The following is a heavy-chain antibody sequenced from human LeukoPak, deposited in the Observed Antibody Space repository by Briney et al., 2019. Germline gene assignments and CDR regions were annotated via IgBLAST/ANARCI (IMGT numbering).Heavy chain of an antibody. CDR3: ARQGAAGKYYYYYMDV. V-gene: IGHV5-51*01. CDR1: GYSFTSYW. D-gene: IGHD6-13*01. CDR2: IYPDDSNT. J-gene: IGHJ6*03. Sequence: GESLKISCKGSGYSFTSYWIGWVRQMPGQGLEWMGIIYPDDSNTIYGPSFQGQVTISADKSINTAYLEWSSLKASDSAIYYCARQGAAGKYYYYYMDVWAKGPRSPSP.